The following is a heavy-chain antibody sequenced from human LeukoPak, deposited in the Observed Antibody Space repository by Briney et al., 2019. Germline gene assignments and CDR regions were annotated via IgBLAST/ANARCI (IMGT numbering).Heavy chain of an antibody. D-gene: IGHD3-22*01. CDR2: ISASGGDT. V-gene: IGHV3-23*01. J-gene: IGHJ3*01. CDR3: PKRPRDTSGYYLGAFDG. CDR1: GFTFSSYA. Sequence: GGSLRLSCAASGFTFSSYAMTWVRQAPGKGLEWVSAISASGGDTYYADSVKGRFTISRDNSKNTLYLHMSSLRAEDTAVYFCPKRPRDTSGYYLGAFDGWGQGTTLTVSS.